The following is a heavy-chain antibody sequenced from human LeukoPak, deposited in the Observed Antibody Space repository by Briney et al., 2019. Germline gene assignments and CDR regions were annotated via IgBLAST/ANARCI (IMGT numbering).Heavy chain of an antibody. D-gene: IGHD5-24*01. V-gene: IGHV5-51*01. J-gene: IGHJ3*02. CDR3: AKTRDGFLPGAFDI. CDR1: GYSFTSYW. CDR2: IYPGDSGT. Sequence: GESLKISXKGSGYSFTSYWIGWVRQMPGKGLEWMGIIYPGDSGTRYSPSFQGQVTISADKSISIAYLQWSSLKASDTAMYYCAKTRDGFLPGAFDIWGQGTMLTVSS.